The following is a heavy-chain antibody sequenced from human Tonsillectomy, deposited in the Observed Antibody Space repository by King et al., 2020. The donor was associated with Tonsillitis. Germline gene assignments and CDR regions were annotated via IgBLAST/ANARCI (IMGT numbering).Heavy chain of an antibody. CDR3: TRGGGGYARFDY. CDR2: IRSKAYGATT. J-gene: IGHJ4*02. D-gene: IGHD1-26*01. V-gene: IGHV3-49*04. Sequence: VQLVESGGGLVQPGRSLRLSCTSSGFTFGDYAMSWVRQAPGKGLEWVGFIRSKAYGATTEYAASVKGRFTISRDDSKSIAYLQMNSLKTEDTALYYCTRGGGGYARFDYWGQGTLVTVSS. CDR1: GFTFGDYA.